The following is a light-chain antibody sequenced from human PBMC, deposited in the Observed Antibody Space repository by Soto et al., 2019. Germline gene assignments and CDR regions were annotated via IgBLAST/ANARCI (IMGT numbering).Light chain of an antibody. Sequence: EIVLTQSPAHLSLSPGKRATLSCRASQSVSSYLAWYQQKPGQAPRIIIYDASNRATGIPARFSGSGSGTEFSLTISRLEPEDFAVYYCQQYGSSGTLGQGTKVDIK. CDR1: QSVSSY. V-gene: IGKV3-11*01. CDR2: DAS. J-gene: IGKJ1*01. CDR3: QQYGSSGT.